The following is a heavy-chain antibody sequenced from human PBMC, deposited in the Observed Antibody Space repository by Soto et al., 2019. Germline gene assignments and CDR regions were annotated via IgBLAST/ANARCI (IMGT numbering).Heavy chain of an antibody. V-gene: IGHV4-59*01. D-gene: IGHD1-26*01. CDR3: ARDNSGSLDY. J-gene: IGHJ4*02. Sequence: SETLSLTCTVSGGSISSYYWSWIRQPPGKGLEWIGYIYYSGSTNYNPSLKSRVTISVDTSKNQFSLKLSSVTAADTAVYYCARDNSGSLDYWGQGTLVTVSS. CDR2: IYYSGST. CDR1: GGSISSYY.